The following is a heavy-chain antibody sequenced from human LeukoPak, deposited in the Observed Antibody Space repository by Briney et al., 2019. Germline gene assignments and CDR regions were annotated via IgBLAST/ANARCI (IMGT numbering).Heavy chain of an antibody. CDR2: IYYSGST. CDR1: GGSISSYY. CDR3: ARRGLGGPRYYFDY. V-gene: IGHV4-59*08. J-gene: IGHJ4*02. Sequence: SETLSLTCTVSGGSISSYYWSLIRQPPGKGLEWIGYIYYSGSTNYNPSLKSRVTISVDTSKNQFSLKLSSVTAADTAVYYCARRGLGGPRYYFDYWGQGTLVSVSS. D-gene: IGHD3-10*01.